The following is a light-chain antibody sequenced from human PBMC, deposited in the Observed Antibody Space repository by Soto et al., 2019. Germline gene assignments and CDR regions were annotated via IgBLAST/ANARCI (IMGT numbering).Light chain of an antibody. CDR1: QSVSSY. J-gene: IGKJ4*01. CDR2: DAS. Sequence: EIVLTQSTVTLSLSPGERATLSCRASQSVSSYLAWYQQKPGQAPMLLIYDASNRATGIPARFSGSGSGTDFPLTISSLEPEDFAVYYCQQRSNWPSTFGGGTKVEIK. V-gene: IGKV3-11*01. CDR3: QQRSNWPST.